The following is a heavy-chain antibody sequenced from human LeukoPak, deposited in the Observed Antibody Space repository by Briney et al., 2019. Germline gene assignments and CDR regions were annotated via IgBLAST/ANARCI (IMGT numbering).Heavy chain of an antibody. V-gene: IGHV1-69*05. CDR3: ASPLDIVATIGWGRAFDI. CDR2: IIPIFGTA. Sequence: EASVKLSCKASGGTFSSYAISWVRQAPGQGLEWMGGIIPIFGTANYAQKFQGRVTITTDESTSTAYMELSSLRSEDTAVYYCASPLDIVATIGWGRAFDIWGQGTMVTVSS. D-gene: IGHD5-12*01. CDR1: GGTFSSYA. J-gene: IGHJ3*02.